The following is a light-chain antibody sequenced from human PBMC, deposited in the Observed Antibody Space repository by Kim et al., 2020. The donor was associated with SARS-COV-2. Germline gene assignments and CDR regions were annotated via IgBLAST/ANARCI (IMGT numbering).Light chain of an antibody. V-gene: IGKV2-28*01. CDR1: QSRLHSNGYNY. CDR2: LGS. CDR3: MQALQTPFT. J-gene: IGKJ4*01. Sequence: PASSACRSSQSRLHSNGYNYLDWYLQKPGQSPQLLIYLGSNRASGVPDRFSGSGSGTDFTLKISRVEAEDVGVYYCMQALQTPFTFGGGTKVDIK.